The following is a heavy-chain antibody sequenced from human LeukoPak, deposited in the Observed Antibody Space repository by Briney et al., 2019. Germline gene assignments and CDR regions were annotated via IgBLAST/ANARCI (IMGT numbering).Heavy chain of an antibody. J-gene: IGHJ3*02. D-gene: IGHD3-22*01. CDR2: IHPDGKNT. CDR3: AKVRTMIAVAFDI. Sequence: PGGSLRLSCAASGFTFSNYWMDWVRQAPGKGLVWVSRIHPDGKNTAYADSVKGRFTISRDNARNTLFLQMNSLRAEDAAVYYCAKVRTMIAVAFDIWGQGTMVTVSS. V-gene: IGHV3-74*01. CDR1: GFTFSNYW.